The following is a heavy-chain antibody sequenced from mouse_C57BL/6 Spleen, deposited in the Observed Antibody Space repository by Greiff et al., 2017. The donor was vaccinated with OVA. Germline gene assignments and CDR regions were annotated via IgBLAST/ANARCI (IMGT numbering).Heavy chain of an antibody. CDR3: ARDWDVGDYAMDY. J-gene: IGHJ4*01. CDR2: ISYDGSN. CDR1: GYSITSGYY. V-gene: IGHV3-6*01. Sequence: EVKLEESGPGLVKPSQSLSLTCSVTGYSITSGYYWNWIRQFPGNKLEWMGYISYDGSNNYNPSLKNRISITRDTSKNQFFLKLNSVTTEDTATYYCARDWDVGDYAMDYWGQGTSVTVSS. D-gene: IGHD4-1*01.